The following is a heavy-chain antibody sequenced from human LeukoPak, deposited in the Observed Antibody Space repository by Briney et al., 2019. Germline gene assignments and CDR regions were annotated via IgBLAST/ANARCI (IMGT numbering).Heavy chain of an antibody. V-gene: IGHV1-2*04. D-gene: IGHD3-16*01. CDR1: GYTFTGYY. J-gene: IGHJ6*02. Sequence: ASVKVSCKASGYTFTGYYMHWVRQTPGQGLEWLGGINPNSGGTNYAQKFQGWVTMTRDTSISTAYMELSRLRSDDTAVYYCATRAGGGPKPDYYYYGMDVWGQGTTVTVSS. CDR3: ATRAGGGPKPDYYYYGMDV. CDR2: INPNSGGT.